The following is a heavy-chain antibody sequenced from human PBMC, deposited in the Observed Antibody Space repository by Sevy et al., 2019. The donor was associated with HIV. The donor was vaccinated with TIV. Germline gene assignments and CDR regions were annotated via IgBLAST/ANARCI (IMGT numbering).Heavy chain of an antibody. D-gene: IGHD4-4*01. CDR2: INHSGGT. CDR3: ARGVITNYYFDL. V-gene: IGHV4-34*01. J-gene: IGHJ2*01. CDR1: GGSFSDYY. Sequence: SETLSLTCAVYGGSFSDYYWSWIRQPPGKGLEWIGEINHSGGTSYNPSLRSRVTVSLDMSKNQVSLRLRYVTAADTAVYYRARGVITNYYFDLWGRGTLVTVSS.